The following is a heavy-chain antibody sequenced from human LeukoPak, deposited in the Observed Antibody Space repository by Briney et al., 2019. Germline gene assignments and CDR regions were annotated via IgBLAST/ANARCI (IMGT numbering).Heavy chain of an antibody. CDR1: GFTFSNAW. CDR2: IKSKADGGTT. CDR3: NTAGVQYRDN. Sequence: PGGSLRLSCAASGFTFSNAWMSWVRQAPGKGLEWVGRIKSKADGGTTHYAAPMKGRFTILREDSKNTMYLQTTRQKTADTAVYYCNTAGVQYRDNWGQGTLVTVSS. V-gene: IGHV3-15*01. J-gene: IGHJ4*02. D-gene: IGHD4-11*01.